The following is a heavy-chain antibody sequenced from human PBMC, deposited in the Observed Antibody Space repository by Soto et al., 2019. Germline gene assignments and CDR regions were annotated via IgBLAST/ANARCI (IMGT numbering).Heavy chain of an antibody. CDR2: VYYSGSA. Sequence: SETLSLTCTVSGVSINNSHSYWAWIRQPPGKGLHFIVNVYYSGSAHYNSSLKSRVTISVDTAKNQVSLRLRSVTAADTAVYYCGRGVGGGTQQNYSDSWGQGTLVTVSS. D-gene: IGHD1-26*01. CDR1: GVSINNSHSY. V-gene: IGHV4-39*01. CDR3: GRGVGGGTQQNYSDS. J-gene: IGHJ4*02.